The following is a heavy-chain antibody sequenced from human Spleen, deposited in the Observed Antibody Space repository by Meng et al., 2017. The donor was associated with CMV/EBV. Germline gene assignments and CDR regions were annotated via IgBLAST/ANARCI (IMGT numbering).Heavy chain of an antibody. D-gene: IGHD5-12*01. CDR1: GDSISSYY. CDR3: ATGGGFGPAFDY. J-gene: IGHJ4*02. CDR2: IYYSGNT. Sequence: SETLSLTCIVSGDSISSYYWNWIRQPPGKGLEWIGYIYYSGNTNYNPSLKSRVTISVDTSKNQFSLKLDSVTAADTAVYYCATGGGFGPAFDYWGQGTLVTVSS. V-gene: IGHV4-59*01.